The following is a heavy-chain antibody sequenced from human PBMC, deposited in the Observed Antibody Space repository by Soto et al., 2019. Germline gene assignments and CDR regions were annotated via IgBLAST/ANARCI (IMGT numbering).Heavy chain of an antibody. D-gene: IGHD2-8*01. Sequence: HPGGSLRLSCAASGFTFSSYWMSWVRQAPGKGLEWVANIKQDGSEKYYVDSVKGRFTISRDNAKNSLYLQMNSLRAEDTAVYYCARFPQLYPNRFDPWGQGTLVTVSS. CDR2: IKQDGSEK. CDR3: ARFPQLYPNRFDP. J-gene: IGHJ5*02. V-gene: IGHV3-7*01. CDR1: GFTFSSYW.